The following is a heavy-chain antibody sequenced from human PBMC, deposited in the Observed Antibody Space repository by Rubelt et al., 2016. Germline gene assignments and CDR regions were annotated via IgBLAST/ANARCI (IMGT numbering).Heavy chain of an antibody. V-gene: IGHV1-2*06. CDR2: INPNSGDT. Sequence: QVQLVQSGAEVKKPGASVKVSCKASGYTFTDYYMHWVRQAPGQGLEWVGRINPNSGDTNFAQKFQGRVTMTRETSIRTAYMELSRLRADDTAVYYCARTGARYYFDYWGQGTLVTVSA. D-gene: IGHD1-1*01. CDR1: GYTFTDYY. J-gene: IGHJ4*02. CDR3: ARTGARYYFDY.